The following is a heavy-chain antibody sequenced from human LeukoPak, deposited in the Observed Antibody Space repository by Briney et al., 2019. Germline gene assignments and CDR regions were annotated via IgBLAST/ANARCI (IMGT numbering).Heavy chain of an antibody. CDR3: ARDLRRYYGSGSYYNNNNWFDP. D-gene: IGHD3-10*01. V-gene: IGHV4-34*01. Sequence: PSETLSLTCAVYGASFSGYYWSWIRQPPGKGLEWIGEINHSGSTTYNPSLKSRVTISVDTSKNQFSLKLSSVTAADTAVYYCARDLRRYYGSGSYYNNNNWFDPWGQGTLVTVSS. CDR1: GASFSGYY. J-gene: IGHJ5*02. CDR2: INHSGST.